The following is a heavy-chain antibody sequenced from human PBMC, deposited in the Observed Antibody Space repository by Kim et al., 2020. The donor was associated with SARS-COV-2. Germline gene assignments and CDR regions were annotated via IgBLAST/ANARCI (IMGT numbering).Heavy chain of an antibody. D-gene: IGHD3-22*01. CDR1: GGTFSSYA. CDR3: ARNGRITTSAFDI. V-gene: IGHV1-69*13. J-gene: IGHJ3*02. CDR2: IIPIFGTA. Sequence: SVKVSCKASGGTFSSYAISWVRQAPGQGLEWMGGIIPIFGTANYAQKFQGRVTITADESTSTAYMELSSLRSEDTAVYYCARNGRITTSAFDIWGQGTMVTVSS.